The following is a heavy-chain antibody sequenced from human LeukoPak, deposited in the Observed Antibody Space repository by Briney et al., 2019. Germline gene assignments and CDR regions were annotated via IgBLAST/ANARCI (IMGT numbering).Heavy chain of an antibody. Sequence: GESLKISCAASGFTFSSYWMSWVRQAPGKGLEWVANIKQDGSEKYYVDSVKGRFTISRDNAKNSLYLQMNSLRAEDTAVYYCARVYSGYEDYWGQGTLVTVSS. CDR1: GFTFSSYW. V-gene: IGHV3-7*01. J-gene: IGHJ4*02. D-gene: IGHD5-12*01. CDR3: ARVYSGYEDY. CDR2: IKQDGSEK.